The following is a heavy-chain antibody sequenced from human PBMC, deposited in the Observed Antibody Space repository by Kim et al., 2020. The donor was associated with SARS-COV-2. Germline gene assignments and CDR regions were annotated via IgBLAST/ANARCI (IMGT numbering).Heavy chain of an antibody. V-gene: IGHV4-34*01. CDR1: GGSFSGYY. CDR2: INHSGST. CDR3: ARLLPGVVGATYSWLGYFDY. D-gene: IGHD1-26*01. Sequence: SETLSLTCAVYGGSFSGYYWSWIRQPPGKGLEWIGEINHSGSTNYNPSLKSRVTISVDTSKNQFSLKLSSVTAADTAVYYCARLLPGVVGATYSWLGYFDYWGQGTLVTVSS. J-gene: IGHJ4*02.